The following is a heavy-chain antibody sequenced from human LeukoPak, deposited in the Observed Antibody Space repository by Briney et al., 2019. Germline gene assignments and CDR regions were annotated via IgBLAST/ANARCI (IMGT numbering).Heavy chain of an antibody. V-gene: IGHV3-49*03. CDR3: TRDGGTSGSYSRYYYYYYMDV. J-gene: IGHJ6*03. D-gene: IGHD1-26*01. CDR1: GFTFGDYA. Sequence: GSLRLSCTASGFTFGDYAMSWFRQAPGKGLEWVGFIRSKAYGGTTEYAASVKGRFTISRDDSKSIAYLQMNSLKTEDTAVYYCTRDGGTSGSYSRYYYYYYMDVWGKGTTVTVSS. CDR2: IRSKAYGGTT.